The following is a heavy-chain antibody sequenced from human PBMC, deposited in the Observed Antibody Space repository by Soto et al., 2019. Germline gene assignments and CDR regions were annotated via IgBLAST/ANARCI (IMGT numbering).Heavy chain of an antibody. CDR2: IYHSGYT. D-gene: IGHD4-17*01. CDR1: GGSISSGGYS. CDR3: ARAHYGDYGYGMDV. Sequence: QLQLQESGSGLVKPSQTLSLTCAVSGGSISSGGYSWSWIRQPPGKGLEWIGYIYHSGYTYCNPLLKSRGTMSVDRSKNQFSLKLSSVTAADTAVYYCARAHYGDYGYGMDVWDQGTTVTVSS. V-gene: IGHV4-30-2*01. J-gene: IGHJ6*01.